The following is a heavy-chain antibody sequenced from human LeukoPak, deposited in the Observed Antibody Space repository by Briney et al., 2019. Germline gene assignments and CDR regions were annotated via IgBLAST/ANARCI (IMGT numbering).Heavy chain of an antibody. CDR2: INQDGSEK. V-gene: IGHV3-7*01. J-gene: IGHJ4*02. D-gene: IGHD6-19*01. CDR3: ARGTSPQIAVTYSFDY. Sequence: GGSLRLSCAASGFSFSSYWMSWVRQAPGKGLEWVANINQDGSEKYYGDSVKGRFTISRDNAKNSLYLQMNSLRAEDTAVYYCARGTSPQIAVTYSFDYWGQGTLVTVSS. CDR1: GFSFSSYW.